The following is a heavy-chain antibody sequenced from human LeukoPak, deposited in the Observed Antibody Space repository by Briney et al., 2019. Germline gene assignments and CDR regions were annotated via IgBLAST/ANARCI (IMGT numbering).Heavy chain of an antibody. CDR3: ARWTGSSSSFFDH. D-gene: IGHD6-6*01. V-gene: IGHV3-7*01. Sequence: TGGSLRLSCVASGFTFGNYWMGWVRQAPGKGLEWVANIKQDGSDKYYVDTVKGRFTISRDNAKNSLSLQMDSLRAEDTAVYYCARWTGSSSSFFDHWGQGTLVTVSS. J-gene: IGHJ4*02. CDR2: IKQDGSDK. CDR1: GFTFGNYW.